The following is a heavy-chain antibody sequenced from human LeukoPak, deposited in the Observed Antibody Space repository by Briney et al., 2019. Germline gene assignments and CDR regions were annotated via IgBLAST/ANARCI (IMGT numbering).Heavy chain of an antibody. V-gene: IGHV4-4*07. D-gene: IGHD5/OR15-5a*01. CDR1: GGSISSYY. Sequence: SETLSLTCTVSGGSISSYYWSWIRQPAGKGLEWVGRLFDARKVNYNPSLGGRVTMSMDTSKNQFSLRMTSVTAADTAVYYCTRGFQGVYDYWGQGALVIVSS. J-gene: IGHJ4*02. CDR2: LFDARKV. CDR3: TRGFQGVYDY.